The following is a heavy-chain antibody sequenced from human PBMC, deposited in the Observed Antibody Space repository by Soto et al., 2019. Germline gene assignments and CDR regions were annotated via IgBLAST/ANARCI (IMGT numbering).Heavy chain of an antibody. V-gene: IGHV4-39*01. D-gene: IGHD2-2*02. CDR3: ARQVPAAIRLGWFDP. J-gene: IGHJ5*02. CDR1: GDSISSRSYY. Sequence: SETLSLTCTVTGDSISSRSYYWGWIRQPPGKGLEWIGSIYYSGSTYNNPSLRSRVSMSIDTSKDQFSLKLKSVTAADTAVYYCARQVPAAIRLGWFDPWGQGTLVTVSS. CDR2: IYYSGST.